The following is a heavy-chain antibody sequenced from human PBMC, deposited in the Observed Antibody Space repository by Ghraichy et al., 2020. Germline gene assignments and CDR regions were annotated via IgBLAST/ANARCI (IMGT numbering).Heavy chain of an antibody. Sequence: SETLSLTCAVYGGSFSGYYWSWIRQPPGKGLEWIGEINHSGSTNYNPSLKSRVTISVDTSKNQFSLKLSSVTAADTAVYYCARGRSSSSVTPYDYWGQGTLVTVSS. D-gene: IGHD6-6*01. CDR3: ARGRSSSSVTPYDY. J-gene: IGHJ4*02. V-gene: IGHV4-34*01. CDR2: INHSGST. CDR1: GGSFSGYY.